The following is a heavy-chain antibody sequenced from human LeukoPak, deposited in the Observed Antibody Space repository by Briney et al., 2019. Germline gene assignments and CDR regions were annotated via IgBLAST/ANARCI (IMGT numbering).Heavy chain of an antibody. CDR3: ARLAIVGATTRFDY. CDR1: GYSISSGYY. CDR2: IYHSGST. J-gene: IGHJ4*02. Sequence: SETLSLTCAVSGYSISSGYYCGWIRQSPGKGLEWIGSIYHSGSTYYNPSLKSRVTISVDTSKNQFSLKLSSVTAADTAVYYCARLAIVGATTRFDYWGQGTLVTVSS. V-gene: IGHV4-38-2*01. D-gene: IGHD1-26*01.